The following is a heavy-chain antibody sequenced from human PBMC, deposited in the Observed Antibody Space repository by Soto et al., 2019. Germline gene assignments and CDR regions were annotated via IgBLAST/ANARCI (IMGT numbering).Heavy chain of an antibody. CDR3: ASRYSSGWYEGMDV. Sequence: SVKVSCKASGGTFSSYAISWVRQAPGQGLEWMGGIIPIFGTANYAQKFQGRVTITADKSTSTAYMELSSLRSEDTAVYYCASRYSSGWYEGMDVSGQGPTVTVSS. V-gene: IGHV1-69*06. D-gene: IGHD6-19*01. CDR1: GGTFSSYA. J-gene: IGHJ6*02. CDR2: IIPIFGTA.